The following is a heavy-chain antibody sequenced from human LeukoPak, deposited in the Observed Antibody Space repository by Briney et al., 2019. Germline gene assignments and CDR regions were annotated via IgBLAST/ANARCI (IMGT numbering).Heavy chain of an antibody. CDR1: GYTLTELS. CDR3: ATGEYYDILTGYSWDYYYGMDV. CDR2: FDPEDGET. D-gene: IGHD3-9*01. J-gene: IGHJ6*02. V-gene: IGHV1-24*01. Sequence: ASVKVSCKVSGYTLTELSMHRVRQAPGKGLEWMGGFDPEDGETIYAQKFQGRVTMTEDTSTDTAYMELSSLRSEDTAVYYCATGEYYDILTGYSWDYYYGMDVWGQGTTVTVSS.